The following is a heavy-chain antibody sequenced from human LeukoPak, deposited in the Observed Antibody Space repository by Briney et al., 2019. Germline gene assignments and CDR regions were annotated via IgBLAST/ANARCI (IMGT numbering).Heavy chain of an antibody. Sequence: PSETLSLTCTVSGGSIRGYYWSWIRQPPGKGLEWIGYIYYSGSTNYNPSLKSRVTISVDTSKNQFSLKLSSATAADTAVYYCARSLAMYSSSWYYWNWFDPWGQGTLVTVSS. J-gene: IGHJ5*02. V-gene: IGHV4-59*08. D-gene: IGHD6-13*01. CDR1: GGSIRGYY. CDR3: ARSLAMYSSSWYYWNWFDP. CDR2: IYYSGST.